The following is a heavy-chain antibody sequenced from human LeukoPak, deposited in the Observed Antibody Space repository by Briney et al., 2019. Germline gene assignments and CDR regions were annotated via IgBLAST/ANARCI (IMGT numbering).Heavy chain of an antibody. D-gene: IGHD3-22*01. V-gene: IGHV4-59*01. CDR2: IYYSGTT. Sequence: PSETLSLTCTVSGASISSYFWSWIRQPPGKGPEWIGYIYYSGTTNYNPSLKSRIAISLDTSKKQFSLRMRSVTAADTAVYYCARSTSGYYSKHYYFYMDVWGKGTTVTVSS. CDR1: GASISSYF. J-gene: IGHJ6*03. CDR3: ARSTSGYYSKHYYFYMDV.